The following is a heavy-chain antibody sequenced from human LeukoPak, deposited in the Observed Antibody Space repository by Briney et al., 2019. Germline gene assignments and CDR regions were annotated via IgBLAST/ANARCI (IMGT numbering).Heavy chain of an antibody. V-gene: IGHV1-69*13. CDR2: IIPIFGTA. CDR1: GYTFTGYY. CDR3: ARDNGGDYGDYGFDY. D-gene: IGHD4-17*01. J-gene: IGHJ4*02. Sequence: SVKVSCKASGYTFTGYYMHWVRQAPGQGLEWMGGIIPIFGTANYAQKFQGRVTITADESTSTAYMELSSLRSEDTAVYYCARDNGGDYGDYGFDYWGQGTLVTVSS.